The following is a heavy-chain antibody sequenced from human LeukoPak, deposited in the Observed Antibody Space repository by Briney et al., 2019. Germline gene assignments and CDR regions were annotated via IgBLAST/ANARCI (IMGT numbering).Heavy chain of an antibody. V-gene: IGHV4-34*01. CDR3: ARDGSYFGHFDY. J-gene: IGHJ4*02. D-gene: IGHD3-10*01. CDR1: GGSFSGYY. Sequence: PSETLSLTCAVYGGSFSGYYWSWIRQPPGKGLEWIGEINHSGSTNYNPSLKNRVTISVDTSKNQFSLKLSSVTAADTAVYYCARDGSYFGHFDYWGQGTLVTVSS. CDR2: INHSGST.